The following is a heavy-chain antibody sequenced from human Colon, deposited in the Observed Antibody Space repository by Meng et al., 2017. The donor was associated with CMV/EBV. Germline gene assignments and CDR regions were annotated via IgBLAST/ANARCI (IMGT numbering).Heavy chain of an antibody. D-gene: IGHD3-10*02. J-gene: IGHJ4*02. Sequence: LHLEESCPGLVKPSETLSLTCTVSGGSFTSNSYFWGWIREPPGKGLEYIGSIYNSGSAYYNPSLKSRVTISLDTSKNQFSLKLSSVTAADTAMYYCARVVLNFFDYWGQGTLVTVSS. CDR3: ARVVLNFFDY. V-gene: IGHV4-39*07. CDR2: IYNSGSA. CDR1: GGSFTSNSYF.